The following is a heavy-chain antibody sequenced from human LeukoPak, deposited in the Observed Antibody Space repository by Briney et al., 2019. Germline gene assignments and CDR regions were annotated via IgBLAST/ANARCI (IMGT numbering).Heavy chain of an antibody. D-gene: IGHD4-17*01. V-gene: IGHV1-69*13. CDR3: ARSTGDYGDYPDFYYYYYMDV. CDR2: IIPIFGTA. CDR1: GYSFTSYG. J-gene: IGHJ6*03. Sequence: SVKVSCKASGYSFTSYGISWVRQAPGQGLEWMGGIIPIFGTANYAQKFQGRVTITADESTSTAYMELSSLRSEDTAVYYCARSTGDYGDYPDFYYYYYMDVWGKGTTVTISS.